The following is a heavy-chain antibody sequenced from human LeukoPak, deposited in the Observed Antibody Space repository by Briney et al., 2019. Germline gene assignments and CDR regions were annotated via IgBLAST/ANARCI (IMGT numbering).Heavy chain of an antibody. D-gene: IGHD6-19*01. CDR1: GITFRNYG. V-gene: IGHV3-33*06. J-gene: IGHJ4*02. CDR2: IWYDGSNK. CDR3: AKAGDSSGWYFDY. Sequence: PGRSLRLSCAASGITFRNYGMHWVRQAPGKGLEWVAVIWYDGSNKDYADSVKGRFTVSRDNSRNTLYLQMNSLRAEDTAIYYCAKAGDSSGWYFDYWGQGTLVTVSS.